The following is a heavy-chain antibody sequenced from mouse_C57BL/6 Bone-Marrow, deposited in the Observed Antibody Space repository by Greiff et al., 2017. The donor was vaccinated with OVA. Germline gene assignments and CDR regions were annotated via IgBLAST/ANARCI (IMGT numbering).Heavy chain of an antibody. CDR2: IRSKSNNYAT. CDR1: GFSFNTYA. J-gene: IGHJ1*03. V-gene: IGHV10-1*01. CDR3: VRGGSYDWYFDV. D-gene: IGHD1-1*02. Sequence: EVKLMESGGGLVQPKGSLKLSCAASGFSFNTYAMNWVRQAPGKGLEWVARIRSKSNNYATYYADSVKDRFTISRDDSESMLYLQMNNLKTEDTAMYYCVRGGSYDWYFDVWGTGTTVTVSS.